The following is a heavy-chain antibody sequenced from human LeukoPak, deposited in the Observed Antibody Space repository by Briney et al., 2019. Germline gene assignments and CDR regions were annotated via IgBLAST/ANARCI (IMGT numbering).Heavy chain of an antibody. D-gene: IGHD3-10*01. Sequence: GGSLRLSCAASGFTFSSYAMSWVRQAPGKGLEWVSAISGSGGSTYYADSVKGRFTISRDNSKNTLHLQMNSLRAEDTAVYYCAKARAGSGSYYYYYGMDVWGQGTTVTVSS. CDR3: AKARAGSGSYYYYYGMDV. CDR2: ISGSGGST. CDR1: GFTFSSYA. J-gene: IGHJ6*02. V-gene: IGHV3-23*01.